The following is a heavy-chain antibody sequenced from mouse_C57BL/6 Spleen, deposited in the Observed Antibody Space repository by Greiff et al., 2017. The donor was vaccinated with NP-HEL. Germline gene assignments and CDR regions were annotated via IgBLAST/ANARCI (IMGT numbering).Heavy chain of an antibody. J-gene: IGHJ4*01. CDR2: IYPGSGNT. Sequence: QVQLQQSGAELVRPGASVKLSCKASGYTFTDYYINWVKQRPGQGLEWIARIYPGSGNTYYNEKFKGKATLTAEKSSSTAYMQLSSLTSEDSAVYFCAGDLTTVVAEAMDDWGKGTSVTVSS. CDR3: AGDLTTVVAEAMDD. CDR1: GYTFTDYY. D-gene: IGHD1-1*01. V-gene: IGHV1-76*01.